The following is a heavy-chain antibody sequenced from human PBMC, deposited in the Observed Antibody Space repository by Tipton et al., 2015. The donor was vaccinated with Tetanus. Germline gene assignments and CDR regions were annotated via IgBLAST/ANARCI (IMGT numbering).Heavy chain of an antibody. Sequence: TLSLTCAVSGGSLSGFYWSWIRQPPGKGLEWIGEINHRGGTSYSPSLRSRVTISVDTSKSQFSLNMTSVTAADTAVYYCARQGIQPTVRYFDYWGQGTLVTVSS. CDR3: ARQGIQPTVRYFDY. V-gene: IGHV4-34*01. CDR1: GGSLSGFY. CDR2: INHRGGT. D-gene: IGHD5-18*01. J-gene: IGHJ4*02.